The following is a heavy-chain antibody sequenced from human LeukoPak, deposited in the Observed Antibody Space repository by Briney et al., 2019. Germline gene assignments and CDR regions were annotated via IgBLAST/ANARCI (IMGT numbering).Heavy chain of an antibody. CDR1: GGTFSSYA. J-gene: IGHJ5*02. D-gene: IGHD6-6*01. CDR3: ARGRRAARFVWAFWFDP. V-gene: IGHV1-8*02. CDR2: MNPNSGNT. Sequence: ASVKVSCKASGGTFSSYAISWVRQATGQGLEWMGWMNPNSGNTGYAQKFQGRVTMTRNTSISTAYMELSSLRSEDTAVYYCARGRRAARFVWAFWFDPWGQGTLVTVSS.